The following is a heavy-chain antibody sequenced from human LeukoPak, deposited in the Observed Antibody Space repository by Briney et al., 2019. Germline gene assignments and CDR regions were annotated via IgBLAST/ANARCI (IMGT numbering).Heavy chain of an antibody. J-gene: IGHJ4*02. D-gene: IGHD3-22*01. CDR1: GGSVSSYY. Sequence: SETLSLTCSVSGGSVSSYYWSWIRQPPGKGLEWIVFYHDGGSTVYNPSFKSRVTISVDTSKNQFSLKLSSVTAADTAVYYCARVHKDYYDSSGYWADRYYFDYWGQGTLVTVSS. CDR2: YHDGGST. CDR3: ARVHKDYYDSSGYWADRYYFDY. V-gene: IGHV4-59*02.